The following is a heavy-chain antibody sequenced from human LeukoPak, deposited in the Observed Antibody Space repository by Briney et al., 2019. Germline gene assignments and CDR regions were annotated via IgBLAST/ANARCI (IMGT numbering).Heavy chain of an antibody. D-gene: IGHD6-13*01. CDR2: IYHSGST. CDR3: ARDGRYSSTPGNMDV. Sequence: PSGTLSLTCAVSGGSISSSNWWSWVRQPPGKGLEWIGEIYHSGSTYYNPSLKSRVTISVDTSKNQFSLKLSSVTAADTAVYYCARDGRYSSTPGNMDVWGKGTTVTVSS. CDR1: GGSISSSNW. V-gene: IGHV4-4*02. J-gene: IGHJ6*03.